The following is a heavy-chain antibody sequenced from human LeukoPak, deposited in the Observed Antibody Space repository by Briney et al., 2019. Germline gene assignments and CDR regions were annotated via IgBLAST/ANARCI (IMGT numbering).Heavy chain of an antibody. CDR2: IYHSGST. Sequence: SETLSLTCTASGGSISNYYWSWIRQPPGKGLEWIGFIYHSGSTNYNPSLKSRVTISIDTSRNQFSLKLTSVTAADTAVYYCARQNSAPYSSSWLMDVWGQGTTVTVSS. CDR1: GGSISNYY. CDR3: ARQNSAPYSSSWLMDV. J-gene: IGHJ6*02. D-gene: IGHD6-13*01. V-gene: IGHV4-59*08.